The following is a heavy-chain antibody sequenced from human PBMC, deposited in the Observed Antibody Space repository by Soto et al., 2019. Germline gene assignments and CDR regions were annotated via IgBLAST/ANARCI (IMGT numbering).Heavy chain of an antibody. V-gene: IGHV3-23*01. Sequence: GGSLRLSCAASGFTFSSYDMSWVRQAPGKGLEWVSAISGSGSSTYYADSVRGRFTISRDNFKNTVYLQMNSLRAEDTAVYYCAKPGMVSEWLVLHLDYWGQGTLVTVSS. CDR2: ISGSGSST. D-gene: IGHD6-19*01. CDR1: GFTFSSYD. CDR3: AKPGMVSEWLVLHLDY. J-gene: IGHJ4*02.